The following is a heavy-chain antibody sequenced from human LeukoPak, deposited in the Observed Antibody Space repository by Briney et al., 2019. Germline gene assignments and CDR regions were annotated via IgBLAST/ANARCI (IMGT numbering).Heavy chain of an antibody. D-gene: IGHD5-18*01. CDR2: IYYSGST. Sequence: SETLSLTCTVSGGSISSSSYYWGWIRQPPGKGLEWIGSIYYSGSTYYNPSLKSRVTISVDTSKNQFSLKLSSVTAADTAVYYCARPRGYSYGWAYYFDYWGQGTLVTVSS. V-gene: IGHV4-39*01. CDR1: GGSISSSSYY. CDR3: ARPRGYSYGWAYYFDY. J-gene: IGHJ4*02.